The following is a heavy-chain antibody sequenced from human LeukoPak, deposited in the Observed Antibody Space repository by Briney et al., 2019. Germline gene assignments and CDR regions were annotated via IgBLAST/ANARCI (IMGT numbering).Heavy chain of an antibody. CDR2: INPSGGST. CDR1: GYTFTSYG. D-gene: IGHD1-1*01. V-gene: IGHV1-46*01. Sequence: ASVKVSCKASGYTFTSYGISWVRQAPGQGLEWMGIINPSGGSTSYAQKFQGRVTMTRDTSTSTVYMELSSLRSEDVAVYYCARELGWNDPCYYYYMDVWGKGTTVTISS. J-gene: IGHJ6*03. CDR3: ARELGWNDPCYYYYMDV.